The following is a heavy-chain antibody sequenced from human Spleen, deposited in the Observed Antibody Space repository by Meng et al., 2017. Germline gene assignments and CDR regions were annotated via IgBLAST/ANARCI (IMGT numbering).Heavy chain of an antibody. CDR3: ARDEDISAAGKLFGDY. J-gene: IGHJ4*02. Sequence: ASVKVSCKPSRYNFPDYYIHWVRRAPGQGLEWMGRINPKSGDTHYAQKFQARVTMTGDTSSSTAYMELSGLRSDDTAMYYCARDEDISAAGKLFGDYWGQGTLVTVSS. CDR1: RYNFPDYY. V-gene: IGHV1-2*06. D-gene: IGHD6-25*01. CDR2: INPKSGDT.